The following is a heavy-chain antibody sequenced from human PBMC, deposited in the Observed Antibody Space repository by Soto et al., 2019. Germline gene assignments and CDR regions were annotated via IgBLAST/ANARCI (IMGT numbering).Heavy chain of an antibody. J-gene: IGHJ5*02. Sequence: SETLSLSCTVSGGSVSSGSYYWSWIRQPPGKGLEWIGYIYYSGSTNYNPSLKSRVTISVDTSKNQFSLKLSSVTAADTAVYYCVSHSSRRYVGYNLDPCGPGTLFTVS. D-gene: IGHD6-19*01. V-gene: IGHV4-61*01. CDR1: GGSVSSGSYY. CDR2: IYYSGST. CDR3: VSHSSRRYVGYNLDP.